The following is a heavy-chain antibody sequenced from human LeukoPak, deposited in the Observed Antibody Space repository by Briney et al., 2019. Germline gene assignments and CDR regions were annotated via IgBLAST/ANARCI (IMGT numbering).Heavy chain of an antibody. D-gene: IGHD1-26*01. Sequence: PSETLSPTCTVSGGSISSYHRGWIRPPAGKGPGWIGRAYNSGSTSSNPSLRSRVTMSLDTSKNQFSLKLSSLTAADTAVYYCARTLGPKLQGYYYYYIDVWGKGTTVTVSS. V-gene: IGHV4-4*07. CDR3: ARTLGPKLQGYYYYYIDV. CDR2: AYNSGST. J-gene: IGHJ6*03. CDR1: GGSISSYH.